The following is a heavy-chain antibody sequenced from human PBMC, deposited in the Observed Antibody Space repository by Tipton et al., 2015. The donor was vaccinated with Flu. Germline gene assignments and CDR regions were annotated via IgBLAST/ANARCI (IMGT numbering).Heavy chain of an antibody. Sequence: GLVKPSETLSLICAVSDYSISSGYYWGWIRQPPGKGLEWIGNICPGSPYYNPSLRSRVTISVARAKAQFSLRLTSVTAADTAVYFCARRDFSNYVSEPKNWFDLWGRGTLVTVSS. V-gene: IGHV4-38-2*01. CDR1: DYSISSGYY. D-gene: IGHD4-11*01. CDR3: ARRDFSNYVSEPKNWFDL. J-gene: IGHJ5*01. CDR2: ICPGSP.